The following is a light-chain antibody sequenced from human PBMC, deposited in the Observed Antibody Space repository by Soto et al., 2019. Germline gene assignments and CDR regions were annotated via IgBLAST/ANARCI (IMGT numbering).Light chain of an antibody. CDR3: QQYGMSPT. CDR1: HSVSSNY. V-gene: IGKV3-20*01. CDR2: DVS. Sequence: EIVLTQSPGTLSLSPGERATLSCRSSHSVSSNYLAWYQQKPGQAPRLLIYDVSSRASGIPDRFSGSGSGTDFTLTMSRLEPVDFAVYYCQQYGMSPTFGQGTKVEI. J-gene: IGKJ1*01.